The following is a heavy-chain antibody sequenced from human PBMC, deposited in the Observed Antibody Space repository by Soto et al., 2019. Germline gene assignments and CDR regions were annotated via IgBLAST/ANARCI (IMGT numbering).Heavy chain of an antibody. CDR2: IYYSGST. D-gene: IGHD3-3*01. CDR1: GGSVSSGSYY. V-gene: IGHV4-61*01. CDR3: AREEGIGDFWSGYTRGMDV. J-gene: IGHJ6*02. Sequence: QVQLQESGPGLVKPSETLSLTCTVSGGSVSSGSYYWSWIRQPPGKGLEWIGYIYYSGSTNYNPSLKSRVTISVDTSKNQYSLKLSSVTAADTAVYYCAREEGIGDFWSGYTRGMDVWGQGTTVTVSS.